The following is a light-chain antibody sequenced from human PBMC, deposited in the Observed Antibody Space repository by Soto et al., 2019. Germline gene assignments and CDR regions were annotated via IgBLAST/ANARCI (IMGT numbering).Light chain of an antibody. Sequence: EVVLTQSPHTLSLSPGERATLSCRASQSISNYYLAWYQQKPGQAHRLLIYGASNRATGIPDMFSGSASGTDFTLTISRLEDEVFAVYYCHQYGSSDTFGQGTKVDIK. J-gene: IGKJ1*01. CDR1: QSISNYY. CDR3: HQYGSSDT. CDR2: GAS. V-gene: IGKV3-20*01.